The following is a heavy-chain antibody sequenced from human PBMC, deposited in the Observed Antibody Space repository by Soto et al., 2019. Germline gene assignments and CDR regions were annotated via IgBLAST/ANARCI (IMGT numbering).Heavy chain of an antibody. Sequence: PSETLSLTCAVYGGSFSGYYWTWIRQSPGKGLEWIGGIDHSGSTYYNPSLESRVTISVDTSKNQFSLKLMSLSAADTAVYYCGRLEGLATISYYFDYWGQGALVTVSS. J-gene: IGHJ4*02. CDR1: GGSFSGYY. D-gene: IGHD3-9*01. V-gene: IGHV4-34*01. CDR3: GRLEGLATISYYFDY. CDR2: IDHSGST.